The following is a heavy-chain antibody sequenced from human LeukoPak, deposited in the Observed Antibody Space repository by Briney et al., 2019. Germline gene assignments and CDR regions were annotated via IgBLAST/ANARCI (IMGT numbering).Heavy chain of an antibody. CDR1: GYTFTSYA. V-gene: IGHV7-4-1*02. CDR2: INTNTGNP. J-gene: IGHJ5*02. CDR3: ARGRITIFGVVKNWFDP. D-gene: IGHD3-3*01. Sequence: GASVKVSCKASGYTFTSYAMNWVRQAPGQGLEWMGWINTNTGNPTYAQGFTGRFVFSLDTSVSTAYLQISSLKAEDTAVYYCARGRITIFGVVKNWFDPWGQGTLVTVSS.